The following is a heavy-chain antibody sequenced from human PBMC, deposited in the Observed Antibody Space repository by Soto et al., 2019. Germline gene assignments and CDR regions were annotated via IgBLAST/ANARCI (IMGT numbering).Heavy chain of an antibody. J-gene: IGHJ4*02. CDR3: ARVLGLKHFDY. V-gene: IGHV4-30-4*01. Sequence: TMSITSTVSGDSVSSGDYYWRWIRQPPGKGLEWIGYIYYSGSTYYNTSLKSRVIISVDTSKNQFSLKLSSVTAADTAVYYCARVLGLKHFDYWGQGTLVTVSS. CDR1: GDSVSSGDYY. D-gene: IGHD7-27*01. CDR2: IYYSGST.